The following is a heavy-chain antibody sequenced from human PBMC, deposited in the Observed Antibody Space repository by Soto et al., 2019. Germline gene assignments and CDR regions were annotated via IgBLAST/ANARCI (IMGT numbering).Heavy chain of an antibody. Sequence: GGSLRLSCAASGFTFSSYAMSWVRQAPGKGLEWVSAISGSGGSTYYADSVKGRFTISRDNSKNTLYLQMNSLRAEDTAVYYYAKDIGRWPHGFDYWGQGTLVTVSS. V-gene: IGHV3-23*01. CDR2: ISGSGGST. D-gene: IGHD2-15*01. J-gene: IGHJ4*02. CDR3: AKDIGRWPHGFDY. CDR1: GFTFSSYA.